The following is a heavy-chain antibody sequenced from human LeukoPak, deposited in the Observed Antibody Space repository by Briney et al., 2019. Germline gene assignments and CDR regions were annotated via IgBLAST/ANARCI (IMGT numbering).Heavy chain of an antibody. CDR3: ARDLYYDSSGQRYYYGMDV. CDR2: ISAYNGNT. J-gene: IGHJ6*02. V-gene: IGHV1-18*01. Sequence: GASVKVSCKASGYTFTSYGISWVRQAPGQGPEWMGWISAYNGNTNYAQKLQGRVTMTTDTSTSTAYMELRSLRSDDTAVYYCARDLYYDSSGQRYYYGMDVWGQGTTVSVSS. CDR1: GYTFTSYG. D-gene: IGHD3-22*01.